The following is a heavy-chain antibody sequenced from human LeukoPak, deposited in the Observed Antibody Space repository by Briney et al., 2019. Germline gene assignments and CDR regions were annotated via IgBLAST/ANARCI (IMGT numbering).Heavy chain of an antibody. J-gene: IGHJ4*02. Sequence: GGSLRLSCAASGFSFSSGWMTWVRQAPGKGLEWVGRIKSKIHGGTTDYAAPVKGRFTISRDDSKNTLYLQMNSLKTEDTAVYYCARVASGSYWPIGYWGQGTLVTVSS. CDR1: GFSFSSGW. CDR3: ARVASGSYWPIGY. D-gene: IGHD1-26*01. CDR2: IKSKIHGGTT. V-gene: IGHV3-15*01.